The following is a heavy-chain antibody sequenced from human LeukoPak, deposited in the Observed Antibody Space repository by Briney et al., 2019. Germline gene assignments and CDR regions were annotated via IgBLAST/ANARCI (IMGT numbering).Heavy chain of an antibody. V-gene: IGHV4-34*01. CDR2: INHSGST. J-gene: IGHJ4*02. D-gene: IGHD3-3*01. CDR1: GGSFSGYY. Sequence: SETLSLTCAVYGGSFSGYYWSWIRQPPGKGLEWIGEINHSGSTNYNPSLKSRVTISVDTSKNQFSLTLSSVTAADTAVYYCARGAKVSEIYDYFDYWGQGTLVTVSS. CDR3: ARGAKVSEIYDYFDY.